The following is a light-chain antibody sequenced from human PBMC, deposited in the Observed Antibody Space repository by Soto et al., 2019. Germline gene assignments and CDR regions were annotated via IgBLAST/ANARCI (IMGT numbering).Light chain of an antibody. V-gene: IGKV1-33*01. J-gene: IGKJ4*01. Sequence: DIQMTQSPSSLATSVGDRVTITCQASQDTSNSLKWYQQKPGKAPKLLIYDASNLGTGVPSRFSGDRYETGFTLTISSLQPEDIATYYCQQYDNLPRLSFGGGTKVEIK. CDR2: DAS. CDR1: QDTSNS. CDR3: QQYDNLPRLS.